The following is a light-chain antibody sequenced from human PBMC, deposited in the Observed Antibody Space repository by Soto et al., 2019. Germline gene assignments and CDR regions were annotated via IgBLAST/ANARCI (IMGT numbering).Light chain of an antibody. CDR1: ETVATN. J-gene: IGKJ1*01. CDR3: QQYFEWPPMT. Sequence: EVVMTQSPATLSVSPGERATLSCRASETVATNLAWYQQKPGQAPRLLISGASTRAAGISDRFRGSGSGTDFTRTISSLRSEDSAIYYCQQYFEWPPMTFGQGTKVEI. V-gene: IGKV3-15*01. CDR2: GAS.